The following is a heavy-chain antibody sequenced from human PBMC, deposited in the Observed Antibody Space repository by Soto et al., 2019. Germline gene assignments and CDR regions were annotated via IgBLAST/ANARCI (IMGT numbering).Heavy chain of an antibody. CDR1: GFTFSSSA. D-gene: IGHD6-19*01. CDR2: IVLGDGNT. J-gene: IGHJ5*02. V-gene: IGHV1-58*01. Sequence: SVKVSCKASGFTFSSSAVQWVRQARGQRLEWIGWIVLGDGNTNYAQKFQERVTITRDMSTSTAYMEVRSLTSDDTAVYYCATRIGNIGWYWLDTWGQGTLVTVSS. CDR3: ATRIGNIGWYWLDT.